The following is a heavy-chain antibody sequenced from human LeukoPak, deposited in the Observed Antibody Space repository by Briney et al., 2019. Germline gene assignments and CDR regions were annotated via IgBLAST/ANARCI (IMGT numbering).Heavy chain of an antibody. CDR1: GFTFSSYS. V-gene: IGHV3-30*18. Sequence: GGSLRLSCAASGFTFSSYSMNWVRQAPGQGLEWVAVISYDGSNKYYADSVKGRFTISRDNSKNTLYLQMNSLRAEDTAVYYCAKENGGSYGSVDYWGQGTLVTVSS. CDR2: ISYDGSNK. J-gene: IGHJ4*02. CDR3: AKENGGSYGSVDY. D-gene: IGHD1-26*01.